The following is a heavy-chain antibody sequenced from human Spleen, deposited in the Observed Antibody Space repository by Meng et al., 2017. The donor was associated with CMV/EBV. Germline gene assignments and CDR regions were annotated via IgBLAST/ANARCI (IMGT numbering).Heavy chain of an antibody. CDR2: ISYDGSKD. Sequence: GGSLRLSCAASGFTLSNYALHWVRQAPGKGLEWVAFISYDGSKDYLADSVNGRSTISRDNAKNTLYLQMNSLRAEDTAVYYCARDWSGSDDYWGQGTLVTVSS. CDR1: GFTLSNYA. J-gene: IGHJ4*02. D-gene: IGHD1-26*01. CDR3: ARDWSGSDDY. V-gene: IGHV3-30-3*01.